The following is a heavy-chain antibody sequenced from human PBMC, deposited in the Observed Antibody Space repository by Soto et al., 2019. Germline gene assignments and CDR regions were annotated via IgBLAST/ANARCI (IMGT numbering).Heavy chain of an antibody. CDR3: ATEYYDILTGYLKSGFDY. Sequence: QVRLVESGGGVVQPGRSLRLSCAASGFTFSSYGMHWVRQAPGKGLEWVAFISYDGSNKYFADSVKGRFTISRDNSKNTLYLQMNSLRADDTAVYYCATEYYDILTGYLKSGFDYWGQGTLVTVSS. J-gene: IGHJ4*02. D-gene: IGHD3-9*01. V-gene: IGHV3-30*03. CDR1: GFTFSSYG. CDR2: ISYDGSNK.